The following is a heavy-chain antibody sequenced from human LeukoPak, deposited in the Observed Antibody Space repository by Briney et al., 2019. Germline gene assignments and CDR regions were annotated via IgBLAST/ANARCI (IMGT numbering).Heavy chain of an antibody. Sequence: PGGSLRLSCAASGFTFSSYAIHWVRQAPGKGLEWVAVISYDESSKHADSVKGRFTISRDNFKNTLYLQMNSLRAEDTAIYYCSRDKNSGIAVAEPDYWGQGTLVTVSS. D-gene: IGHD6-19*01. CDR2: ISYDESSK. J-gene: IGHJ4*02. V-gene: IGHV3-30-3*01. CDR3: SRDKNSGIAVAEPDY. CDR1: GFTFSSYA.